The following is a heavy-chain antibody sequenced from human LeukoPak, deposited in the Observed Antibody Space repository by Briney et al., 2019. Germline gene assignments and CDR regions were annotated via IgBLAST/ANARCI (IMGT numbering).Heavy chain of an antibody. J-gene: IGHJ5*02. V-gene: IGHV3-23*01. Sequence: GGSLRLSCAAPGFTFSSYAMSWVRQAPGKGLEWVSAISGSGGSTYYADSVKGRFTISRDNSKNALYLQMNSLRAEDTAVYYCAKDYAAFLNWFDPWGQGTLVTVSS. D-gene: IGHD2-2*01. CDR3: AKDYAAFLNWFDP. CDR2: ISGSGGST. CDR1: GFTFSSYA.